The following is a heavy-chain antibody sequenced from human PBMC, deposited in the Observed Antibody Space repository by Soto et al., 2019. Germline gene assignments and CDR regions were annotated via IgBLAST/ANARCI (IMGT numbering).Heavy chain of an antibody. CDR3: AREAITFGGVIVRRWFDP. Sequence: SVKVSCKASGGTFSSYAISWVRQAPGQGLEWMGGIIPIFGTANYAQKFQGRVTITADESTSTAYMELSSLRSEDTAVYYCAREAITFGGVIVRRWFDPWGQGTLVTVSS. CDR1: GGTFSSYA. V-gene: IGHV1-69*13. CDR2: IIPIFGTA. D-gene: IGHD3-16*02. J-gene: IGHJ5*02.